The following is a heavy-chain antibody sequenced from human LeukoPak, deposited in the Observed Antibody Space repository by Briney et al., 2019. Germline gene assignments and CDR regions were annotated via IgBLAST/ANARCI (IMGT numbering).Heavy chain of an antibody. J-gene: IGHJ4*02. CDR2: ISGSGGNT. CDR3: ARGRGITGTTPDY. CDR1: GFTFSSYA. V-gene: IGHV3-23*01. D-gene: IGHD1-7*01. Sequence: GGSLRLSCAASGFTFSSYAMSWVRQAPGKGLEWVSAISGSGGNTYYADSVKGRFTISRDNSKNSLYLQMNSLRAEDTAVYFCARGRGITGTTPDYWGQGTLVTVSS.